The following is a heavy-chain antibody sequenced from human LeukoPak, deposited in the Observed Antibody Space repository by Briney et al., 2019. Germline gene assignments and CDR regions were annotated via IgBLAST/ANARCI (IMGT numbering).Heavy chain of an antibody. Sequence: GGSLRLSCAASGLTFSSYSLTWVRQAPGKGLECVSSMSSSSSFIYYADSVQGRFTISRDNSKNTLYLQMNSLRAEDTAVYYCAKEEVAAAGTKYFQHWGQGTLVTVSS. D-gene: IGHD6-13*01. CDR3: AKEEVAAAGTKYFQH. CDR1: GLTFSSYS. CDR2: MSSSSSFI. J-gene: IGHJ1*01. V-gene: IGHV3-21*01.